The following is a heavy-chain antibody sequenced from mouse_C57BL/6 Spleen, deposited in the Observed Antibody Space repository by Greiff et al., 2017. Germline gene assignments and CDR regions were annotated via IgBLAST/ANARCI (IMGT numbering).Heavy chain of an antibody. D-gene: IGHD1-1*01. CDR1: GYTFTDYE. CDR2: IDPETGGT. V-gene: IGHV1-15*01. CDR3: TKDFDYYGSTRFAY. Sequence: QVQLQQSGAELVRPGASVTLSCKASGYTFTDYEMHWVQQTPVHGLEWIGAIDPETGGTSYNQKFKGKAILTADKSSSTAYMELRSLTSEDSAVYYCTKDFDYYGSTRFAYWGQGTLVTVSA. J-gene: IGHJ3*01.